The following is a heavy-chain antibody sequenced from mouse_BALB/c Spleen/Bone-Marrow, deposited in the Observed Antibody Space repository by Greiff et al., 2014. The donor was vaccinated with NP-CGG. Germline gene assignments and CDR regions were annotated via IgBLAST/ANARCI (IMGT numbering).Heavy chain of an antibody. CDR1: GFTFTDYY. V-gene: IGHV7-3*02. D-gene: IGHD2-1*01. Sequence: EVQGVESGGGLVQPGGSLRLSCATSGFTFTDYYMSWVRQPPGKALEWLGFIRNKANGYTTEYSASVKGRFTISRDNSQSILYLQMHTLRAEDSATYYCARDKNYGSYWYFDVWGAGTTVTVSS. CDR2: IRNKANGYTT. CDR3: ARDKNYGSYWYFDV. J-gene: IGHJ1*01.